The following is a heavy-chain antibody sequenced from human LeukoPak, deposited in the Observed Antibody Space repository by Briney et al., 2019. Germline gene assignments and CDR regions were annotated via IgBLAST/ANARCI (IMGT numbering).Heavy chain of an antibody. D-gene: IGHD1-26*01. V-gene: IGHV1-46*01. Sequence: GASVKVSCKASGYTFSSHYMHWVRQAPGQGLEWMGGISPSGDTTFYAQRFQGRLTMTRDTSTSIVYVELSSLRSEDTAVYYCAREAITLKNFDYWGQGTLVTVSS. J-gene: IGHJ4*02. CDR1: GYTFSSHY. CDR2: ISPSGDTT. CDR3: AREAITLKNFDY.